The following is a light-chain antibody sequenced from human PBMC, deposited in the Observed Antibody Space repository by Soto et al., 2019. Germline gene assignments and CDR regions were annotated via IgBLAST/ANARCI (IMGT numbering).Light chain of an antibody. CDR1: QPISSW. J-gene: IGKJ5*01. Sequence: DIQMTQSPSSVSASVGDRVTITCRASQPISSWLAWYQQKPGKAPKVLIYAASILQSGVPSRFSGSGSGTDYTLTISSLQPEDCATYYCQQANSFPITFGQGTRLEIK. CDR3: QQANSFPIT. V-gene: IGKV1-12*01. CDR2: AAS.